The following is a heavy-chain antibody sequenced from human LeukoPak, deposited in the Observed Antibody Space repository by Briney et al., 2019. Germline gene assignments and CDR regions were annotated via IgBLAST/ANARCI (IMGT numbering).Heavy chain of an antibody. CDR2: IYYSGST. D-gene: IGHD3-22*01. V-gene: IGHV4-39*01. CDR3: PKNVSIVNPHYYSYLKV. J-gene: IGHJ6*03. Sequence: SETLSLTCTVSGSSISSSSYYWGWIRQPPGKGLEWIGSIYYSGSTYYNPSLKSRVTISVDTSKNQFSLKLSSVTAADTAVYYGPKNVSIVNPHYYSYLKVWGKGTTVTVSS. CDR1: GSSISSSSYY.